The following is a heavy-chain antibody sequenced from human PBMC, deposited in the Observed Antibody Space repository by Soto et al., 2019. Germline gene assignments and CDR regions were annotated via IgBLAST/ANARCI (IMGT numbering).Heavy chain of an antibody. D-gene: IGHD5-18*01. J-gene: IGHJ5*02. CDR3: ARGRADFSKDSRYNP. Sequence: PSQTLSLTCDISGDSVSSNSVVWNWIRQSPSRGFEWLGRTYFRSKWYSDYAVSVRSRITIKADTSKSQVSLQLNSVTPEDTAIYYCARGRADFSKDSRYNPWGQGTRVTVAS. CDR1: GDSVSSNSVV. CDR2: TYFRSKWYS. V-gene: IGHV6-1*01.